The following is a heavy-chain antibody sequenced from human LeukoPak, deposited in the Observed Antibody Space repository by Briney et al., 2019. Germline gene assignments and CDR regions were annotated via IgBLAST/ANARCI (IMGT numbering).Heavy chain of an antibody. Sequence: GGSLRLSCAASGFTFSSYWMSWVRQAPGKGLEWVANINQDGSGKYYVDSVKGRFTISRDNSKNTLYLQMNSLRAEDTAVYYCAKDLASGSSFPYGMDVWGKGTTVTVSS. CDR2: INQDGSGK. D-gene: IGHD6-6*01. CDR1: GFTFSSYW. V-gene: IGHV3-7*01. CDR3: AKDLASGSSFPYGMDV. J-gene: IGHJ6*04.